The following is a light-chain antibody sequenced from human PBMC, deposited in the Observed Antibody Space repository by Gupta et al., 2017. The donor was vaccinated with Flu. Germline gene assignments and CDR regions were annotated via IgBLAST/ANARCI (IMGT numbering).Light chain of an antibody. CDR3: CSYGGSKF. V-gene: IGLV2-8*01. CDR1: SSDVGGYNY. CDR2: EVN. J-gene: IGLJ2*01. Sequence: QSVTISCTGTSSDVGGYNYVSWYQQHPGKAPKLIIYEVNKRPSGVPDRFSGSKSGNTASLTVSGLLAEDEADYYCCSYGGSKFFGGGTQLTVL.